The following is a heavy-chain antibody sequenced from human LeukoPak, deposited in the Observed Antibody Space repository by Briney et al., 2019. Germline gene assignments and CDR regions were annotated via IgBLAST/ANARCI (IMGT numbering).Heavy chain of an antibody. J-gene: IGHJ4*02. Sequence: GGSLRLSCAASGFTFSSYAMSWVRQAPGKGLEWVSAITGSGGSTYYADSVKGRFTISRDNSKNTLYLQMNSLRVEDTAVYYCAKDLGRSSSWYHFDYWGQGTLVTVSS. D-gene: IGHD6-13*01. CDR2: ITGSGGST. CDR1: GFTFSSYA. CDR3: AKDLGRSSSWYHFDY. V-gene: IGHV3-23*01.